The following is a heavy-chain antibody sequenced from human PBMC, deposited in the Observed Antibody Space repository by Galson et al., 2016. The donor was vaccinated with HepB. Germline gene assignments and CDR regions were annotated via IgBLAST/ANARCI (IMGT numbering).Heavy chain of an antibody. CDR2: IIPIFGTP. Sequence: SVKVSCKASGGTFSSYAFTWVRQAPGQGLEWMGGIIPIFGTPNYAQKFQGRVTITADKSTSTAYMELSSLRSEDTAVYYWARGNQLLSMVYAPGDAFDIWGQGTMVTVSS. J-gene: IGHJ3*02. V-gene: IGHV1-69*06. CDR3: ARGNQLLSMVYAPGDAFDI. D-gene: IGHD2-8*01. CDR1: GGTFSSYA.